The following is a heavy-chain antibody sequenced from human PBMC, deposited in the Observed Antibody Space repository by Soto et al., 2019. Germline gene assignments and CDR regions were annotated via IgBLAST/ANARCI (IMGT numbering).Heavy chain of an antibody. CDR1: GFPFNNYA. J-gene: IGHJ3*02. Sequence: EAQLLESGGGLVQPGGSLRLSCAASGFPFNNYAMSWVRQAPGKGLEWVSAIRGTDESTYYAQSVKGRFTIPRDNSKNTLNLQMNSLRAEDTAVYYCAKSRSVEDGFDIWGQGTMVTVSS. V-gene: IGHV3-23*01. CDR3: AKSRSVEDGFDI. CDR2: IRGTDEST.